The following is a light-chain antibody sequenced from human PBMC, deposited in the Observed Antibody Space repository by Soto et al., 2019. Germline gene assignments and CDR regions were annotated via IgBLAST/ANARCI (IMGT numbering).Light chain of an antibody. Sequence: EIVLTQSPGTLSLSPGERATLSCRASQSVSSSYLAWYQQKLGQAPRLLIFGASYRATGITDRFSGSGSGTELNLIISRLEHEDFAVYYCQHYGGSTPKWTFGQGTKVEIK. J-gene: IGKJ1*01. CDR1: QSVSSSY. CDR3: QHYGGSTPKWT. CDR2: GAS. V-gene: IGKV3-20*01.